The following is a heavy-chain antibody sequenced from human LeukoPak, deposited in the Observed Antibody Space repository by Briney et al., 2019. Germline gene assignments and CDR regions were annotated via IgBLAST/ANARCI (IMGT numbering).Heavy chain of an antibody. CDR3: ASTQTTIRYSGGWYRVGAFDI. V-gene: IGHV3-74*01. CDR1: GFTFSNYW. Sequence: GGSLRLSCAASGFTFSNYWMHWVRQAPGKGLVWVSRINTDESHINYADSVKGRFTISRDNAKNTLYLQMNSLRAEDTAVYYCASTQTTIRYSGGWYRVGAFDIWGQGTMVTVSS. D-gene: IGHD6-19*01. CDR2: INTDESHI. J-gene: IGHJ3*02.